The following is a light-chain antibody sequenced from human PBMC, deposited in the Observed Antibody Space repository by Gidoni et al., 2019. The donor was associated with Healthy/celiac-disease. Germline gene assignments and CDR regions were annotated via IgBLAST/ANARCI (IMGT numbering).Light chain of an antibody. Sequence: DIVLTPSPATLSLSPGERATLSCRASQSVSSYLAWYQQKPGQAPRLLIYVASNRATGIPARFSGSGSGTDFTLTISSLEPEDFAVYYCQQRSNWSITFGQGTRLEIK. CDR3: QQRSNWSIT. V-gene: IGKV3-11*01. CDR1: QSVSSY. CDR2: VAS. J-gene: IGKJ5*01.